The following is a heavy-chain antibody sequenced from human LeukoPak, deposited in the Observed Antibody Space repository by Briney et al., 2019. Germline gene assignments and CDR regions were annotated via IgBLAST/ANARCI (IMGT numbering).Heavy chain of an antibody. CDR2: ISWNSGSI. CDR1: GFTFDDYA. CDR3: AEGAYYYDSSVVPI. D-gene: IGHD3-22*01. J-gene: IGHJ3*02. Sequence: GGSLRLSCAASGFTFDDYAMHWVRQAPGKGLEWVSGISWNSGSIGYADSVKGRFTISRDNAKNSLYLQMNSLRAEDTALYYCAEGAYYYDSSVVPIWGQGTMVTVSS. V-gene: IGHV3-9*01.